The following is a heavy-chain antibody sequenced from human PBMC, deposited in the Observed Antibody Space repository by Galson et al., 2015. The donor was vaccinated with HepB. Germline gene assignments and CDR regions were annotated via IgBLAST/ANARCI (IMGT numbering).Heavy chain of an antibody. CDR3: AKEWMRSGSYIQSFYHYGMPV. Sequence: LRLSCAASGFTFSSYGMHWVRQAPGKGLEWVAVISYDGGNKYYGDSVEGRFTISRDNSQNTLHLQMNSLRAEDSAVYYCAKEWMRSGSYIQSFYHYGMPVWGHGTTVTVSS. CDR2: ISYDGGNK. CDR1: GFTFSSYG. V-gene: IGHV3-30*18. J-gene: IGHJ6*02. D-gene: IGHD1-26*01.